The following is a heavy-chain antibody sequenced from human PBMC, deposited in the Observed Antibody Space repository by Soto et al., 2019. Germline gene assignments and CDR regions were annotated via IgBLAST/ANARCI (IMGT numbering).Heavy chain of an antibody. D-gene: IGHD1-26*01. J-gene: IGHJ4*02. CDR1: GFTFSSYS. CDR2: ISSSSSTI. CDR3: ARDPSGSYYKGSLFDY. V-gene: IGHV3-48*02. Sequence: GGSLRLSCAASGFTFSSYSMNWVRQAPGKGLEWVSYISSSSSTIYYADSVKGRFTISRDNAKNSLYLQMNSLRDEDTAVYYCARDPSGSYYKGSLFDYWGQGTLVTVSS.